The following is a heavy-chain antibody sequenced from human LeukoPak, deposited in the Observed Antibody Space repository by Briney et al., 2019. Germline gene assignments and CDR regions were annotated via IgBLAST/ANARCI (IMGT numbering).Heavy chain of an antibody. V-gene: IGHV4-39*01. CDR3: AKNYYDSSGYYSDLYYFDY. D-gene: IGHD3-22*01. Sequence: SETLSLTCTVSGGSISGSCYYWGWLRQPPGKGLEGVGSIYYSSSTYYTPSLKTPVTIPVDTSKNPFSLKLSSVIAADTAVYYYAKNYYDSSGYYSDLYYFDYWGQGTLVTVSS. CDR2: IYYSSST. J-gene: IGHJ4*02. CDR1: GGSISGSCYY.